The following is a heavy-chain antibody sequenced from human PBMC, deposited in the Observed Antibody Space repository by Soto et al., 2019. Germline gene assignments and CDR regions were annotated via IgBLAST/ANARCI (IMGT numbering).Heavy chain of an antibody. J-gene: IGHJ4*02. V-gene: IGHV4-61*03. CDR3: ARYCNKFDCHHLYYLDS. D-gene: IGHD2-8*01. Sequence: SAETLSLTCSVSDGSVGNGMYYWSWVGQPQGKGLEWLGNVNFSGTTIYNPSLMGRVTMSVDMAKNHVFLELTSGTAADTAIYYCARYCNKFDCHHLYYLDSWGQGTQVTVSS. CDR2: VNFSGTT. CDR1: DGSVGNGMYY.